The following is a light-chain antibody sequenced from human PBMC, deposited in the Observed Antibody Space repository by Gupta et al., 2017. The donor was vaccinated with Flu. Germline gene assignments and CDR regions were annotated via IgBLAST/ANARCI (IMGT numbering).Light chain of an antibody. CDR2: GAS. CDR3: QQYNNWPPTT. J-gene: IGKJ4*01. Sequence: EIVMTQSPATLYVSPGERATLSCRASHNVDTNVAWYQQRPGQSPRLLISGASTRATGVPARISDSGSGTEFTLTISSLQSEDFAIYYCQQYNNWPPTTFGGGTRVEI. V-gene: IGKV3-15*01. CDR1: HNVDTN.